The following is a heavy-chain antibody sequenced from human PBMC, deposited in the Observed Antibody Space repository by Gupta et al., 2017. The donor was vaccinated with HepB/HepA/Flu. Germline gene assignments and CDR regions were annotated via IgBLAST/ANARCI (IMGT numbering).Heavy chain of an antibody. CDR3: ARDPNTAPTSPQAAFDI. J-gene: IGHJ3*02. CDR2: ISSSSSYI. Sequence: EVQLVESGGGLVKPGGSLRLPCAASGFTFSSYSMNWVRQAPGKGLEWVSSISSSSSYIYYADSVKGRFTISRDNAKNSLYLQMNSLRAEDTAVYYCARDPNTAPTSPQAAFDIWGQGTMVTVSS. V-gene: IGHV3-21*01. D-gene: IGHD2/OR15-2a*01. CDR1: GFTFSSYS.